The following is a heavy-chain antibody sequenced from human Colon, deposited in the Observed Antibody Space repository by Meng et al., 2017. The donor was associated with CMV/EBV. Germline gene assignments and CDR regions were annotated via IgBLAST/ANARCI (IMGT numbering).Heavy chain of an antibody. CDR3: AKDRSSGWSYDS. Sequence: GESLKISCAASGFTFSKYGIHWVRQAPGKGLEWVAVIRYDGSNKSYADSVKGRFTISRDNSKNTLYLQMNSLRAEDTAVYFCAKDRSSGWSYDSWGQGTLVTVSS. V-gene: IGHV3-33*06. J-gene: IGHJ5*02. CDR2: IRYDGSNK. D-gene: IGHD6-19*01. CDR1: GFTFSKYG.